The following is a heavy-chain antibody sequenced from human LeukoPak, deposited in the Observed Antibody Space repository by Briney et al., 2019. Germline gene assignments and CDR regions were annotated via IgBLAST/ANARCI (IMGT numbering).Heavy chain of an antibody. D-gene: IGHD4-17*01. CDR1: GFSLSTSGVG. V-gene: IGHV2-5*02. J-gene: IGHJ4*02. Sequence: SGPTLVNPTQTLTLTCTFSGFSLSTSGVGVGWIRQPPGKALEWPALIYWDDDKRYSPSLKSRLTITKDTSKNQVVLTMTNMDPVDTATYYCAHRYAYGPDSEFDYWGQGTLVTVSS. CDR2: IYWDDDK. CDR3: AHRYAYGPDSEFDY.